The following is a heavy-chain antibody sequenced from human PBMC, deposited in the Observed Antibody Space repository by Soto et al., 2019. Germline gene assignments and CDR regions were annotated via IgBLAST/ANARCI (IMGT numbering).Heavy chain of an antibody. CDR1: GFSFSTYS. V-gene: IGHV3-21*01. D-gene: IGHD1-1*01. J-gene: IGHJ6*02. CDR2: ILRSGDYT. CDR3: ARSTSLGGMDV. Sequence: EVQLVESGGGLVMPGGSLRLSCIASGFSFSTYSMNWVRQAPGKGLEWVSSILRSGDYTYYADSLKVRFTISRDNAKNSRSLQMISLRAEDTAVYYCARSTSLGGMDVWGQGTTVTVSS.